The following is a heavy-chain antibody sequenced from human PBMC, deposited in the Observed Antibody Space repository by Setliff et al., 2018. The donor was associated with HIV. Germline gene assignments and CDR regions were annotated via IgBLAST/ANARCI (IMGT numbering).Heavy chain of an antibody. D-gene: IGHD6-25*01. J-gene: IGHJ4*02. CDR1: GFTFSDYS. V-gene: IGHV3-48*01. CDR2: INNISSTI. Sequence: GGSLRLSCVASGFTFSDYSMNWVRQAPGKGLEWVSYINNISSTISYADSVKGRFSISRDNAKSSLYLQMNSLRAEDTAVYYCTRTSRAAYWGRGTLVTVSS. CDR3: TRTSRAAY.